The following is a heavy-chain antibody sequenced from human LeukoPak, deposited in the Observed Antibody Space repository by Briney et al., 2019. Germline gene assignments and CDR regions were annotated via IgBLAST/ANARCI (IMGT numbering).Heavy chain of an antibody. D-gene: IGHD3-9*01. CDR3: AKDNGEPYFDWLGSGRAFDI. CDR2: ISGSGGST. CDR1: GFTFSSYA. V-gene: IGHV3-23*01. J-gene: IGHJ3*02. Sequence: PGGSLRLSCAASGFTFSSYAMSWVRQAPGKGLEWVSAISGSGGSTYYADSVKGRFTISRDNSKNTLYLQMNSLRAEDTAVYYCAKDNGEPYFDWLGSGRAFDIWGQGTMVIVSS.